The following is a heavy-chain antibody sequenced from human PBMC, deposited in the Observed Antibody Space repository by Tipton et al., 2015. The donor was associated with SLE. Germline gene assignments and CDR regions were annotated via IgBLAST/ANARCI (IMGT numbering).Heavy chain of an antibody. Sequence: TLSLTCTVSGDSINNYYWSWIRQPLGRGLEYIGHVYFSGNTNYNPSLNSRVTISADTSKNQFSLEVRSVTAADTAVYYCVRLRSKVLIDYWGQGTLVTVSS. D-gene: IGHD2-8*01. V-gene: IGHV4-59*12. CDR1: GDSINNYY. J-gene: IGHJ4*02. CDR3: VRLRSKVLIDY. CDR2: VYFSGNT.